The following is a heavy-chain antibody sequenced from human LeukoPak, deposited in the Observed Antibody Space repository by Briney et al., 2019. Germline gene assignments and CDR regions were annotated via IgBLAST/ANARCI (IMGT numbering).Heavy chain of an antibody. CDR3: ARTVGEYQLKRNVYYYCCYMDV. J-gene: IGHJ6*03. CDR1: GGTFSCYA. V-gene: IGHV1-69*05. CDR2: IILIFGTA. Sequence: SVTFSCKASGGTFSCYAISWVRHATGQGLEWMGGIILIFGTANYAQKFQGRVTITTDESTRTAYVELSSLRSEDTAVYYCARTVGEYQLKRNVYYYCCYMDVWGKGTTVTVSS. D-gene: IGHD2-2*01.